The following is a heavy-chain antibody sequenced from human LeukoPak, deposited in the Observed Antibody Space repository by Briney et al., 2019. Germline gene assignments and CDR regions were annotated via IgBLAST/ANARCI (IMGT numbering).Heavy chain of an antibody. CDR3: ARAITIFGVVSPPGY. V-gene: IGHV1-2*02. J-gene: IGHJ4*02. D-gene: IGHD3-3*01. CDR1: GYTFTSYY. Sequence: ASVKVSCKASGYTFTSYYMHWVRQAPGQWLEWMGWINPNSGGTNYAQKFQGRVTMTRDTSISTAYMELSRLRSDDTAVYYCARAITIFGVVSPPGYWGQGTLVTVSS. CDR2: INPNSGGT.